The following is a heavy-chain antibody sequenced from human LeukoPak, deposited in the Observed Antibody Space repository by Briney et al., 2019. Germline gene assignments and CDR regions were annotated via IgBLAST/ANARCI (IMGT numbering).Heavy chain of an antibody. J-gene: IGHJ4*02. D-gene: IGHD2-15*01. Sequence: GEPLKISCKVSGYTFTIHWIAWVRQMPGKGLKWMGIIRPANSDTRHSPSFEGQVTISDDKSISTAYRQWSSLEASDTAMYYCARRYCSGTTCYNFDLWGQGTLVTVSS. V-gene: IGHV5-51*01. CDR1: GYTFTIHW. CDR3: ARRYCSGTTCYNFDL. CDR2: IRPANSDT.